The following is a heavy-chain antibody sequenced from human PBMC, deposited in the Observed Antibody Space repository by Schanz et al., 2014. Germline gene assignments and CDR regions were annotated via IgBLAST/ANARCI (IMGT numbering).Heavy chain of an antibody. J-gene: IGHJ4*02. Sequence: QVQLVQSGVEVKKPGASVKVSCKASGYSFTGYYMNWVRQAPGQGLEWMGWINPSSGGTNYAQKCQGRVTMTRDKSNSPAYMEMNRLSSDDTAVYYCARGPSILDYWGQGTLVTVSS. CDR2: INPSSGGT. V-gene: IGHV1-2*02. D-gene: IGHD2-2*01. CDR3: ARGPSILDY. CDR1: GYSFTGYY.